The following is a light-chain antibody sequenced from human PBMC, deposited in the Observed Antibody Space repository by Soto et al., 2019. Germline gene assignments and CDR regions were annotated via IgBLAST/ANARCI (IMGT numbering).Light chain of an antibody. CDR1: QSVSSSY. CDR3: QQSGTPRT. Sequence: IVLTQSPVTLSLSPGERATLSCRASQSVSSSYLAWYQQKPGQAPRLLIYGASSRATGIPDRFGGSGSGTDFTLNISSLEHEDFAVYYCQQSGTPRTFGGGTKVDIX. V-gene: IGKV3-20*01. CDR2: GAS. J-gene: IGKJ4*01.